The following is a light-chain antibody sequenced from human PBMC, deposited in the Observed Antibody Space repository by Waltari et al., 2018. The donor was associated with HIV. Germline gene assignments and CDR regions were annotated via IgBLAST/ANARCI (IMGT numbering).Light chain of an antibody. Sequence: QSALTQPASVSGSPGQSITTSCPGPSNDVGGYKYVSWYQQHPGKAPKVVIYEVSNRPSGVSNRFSGSKSGNTASLTISGLQAEDEADYYCSSYSSTSTRVFGGGTKLTVL. CDR1: SNDVGGYKY. CDR3: SSYSSTSTRV. CDR2: EVS. V-gene: IGLV2-14*01. J-gene: IGLJ3*02.